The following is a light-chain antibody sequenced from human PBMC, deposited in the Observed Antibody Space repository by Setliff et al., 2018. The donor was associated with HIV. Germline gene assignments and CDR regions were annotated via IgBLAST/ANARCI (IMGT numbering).Light chain of an antibody. CDR3: CSYVGEDFSYV. V-gene: IGLV2-11*01. CDR1: SSDIGAYNY. J-gene: IGLJ1*01. CDR2: DVT. Sequence: QSVLAQPRSVSGSPGQSVTFSCTGSSSDIGAYNYVSWYQQHPGKAPKLIIYDVTRRPSGVPDRFSGSKSGDTASLTISGLQAEDEADYYCCSYVGEDFSYVFGPGTKVTVL.